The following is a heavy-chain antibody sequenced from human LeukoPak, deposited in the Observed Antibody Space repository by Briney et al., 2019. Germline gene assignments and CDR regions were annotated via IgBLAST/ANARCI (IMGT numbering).Heavy chain of an antibody. D-gene: IGHD4-17*01. Sequence: GASVKVSCKASGYTFTGYYMHWVRQAPGQGLGWMGWINPNSGGTNYAQKFPGRVTMTRVTSISTAYMELSRLRSDDTAVYYCARDSYGDYARAFDIWGQGTMVTVSS. CDR3: ARDSYGDYARAFDI. CDR2: INPNSGGT. CDR1: GYTFTGYY. J-gene: IGHJ3*02. V-gene: IGHV1-2*02.